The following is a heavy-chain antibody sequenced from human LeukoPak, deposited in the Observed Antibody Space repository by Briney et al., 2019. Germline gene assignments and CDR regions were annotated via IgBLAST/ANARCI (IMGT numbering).Heavy chain of an antibody. Sequence: HPGGSLRLSCAASGFTFDDYGMSWVRQAPGKGLGWGSGVNWNGGSTGYADSVKGRFTISRDNAKNSLYLQMNSLRAEDTAVYYCARALSGYSSSWYSHYDAFDIWGQGTMVTVSS. D-gene: IGHD6-13*01. CDR3: ARALSGYSSSWYSHYDAFDI. V-gene: IGHV3-20*04. CDR1: GFTFDDYG. CDR2: VNWNGGST. J-gene: IGHJ3*02.